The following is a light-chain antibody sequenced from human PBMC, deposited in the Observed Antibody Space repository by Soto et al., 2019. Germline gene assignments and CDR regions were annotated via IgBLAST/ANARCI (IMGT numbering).Light chain of an antibody. CDR2: GAS. J-gene: IGKJ1*01. V-gene: IGKV3-15*01. CDR1: QTVSNY. Sequence: EIVLTQSPATLSLSPGERATLSCRASQTVSNYLAWYQQKPGQAPRLLIYGASTRATGIPARFSGSGSATEFTLTISSLQSEDFAVYYCQQYNNWPETFGQGTKVDIK. CDR3: QQYNNWPET.